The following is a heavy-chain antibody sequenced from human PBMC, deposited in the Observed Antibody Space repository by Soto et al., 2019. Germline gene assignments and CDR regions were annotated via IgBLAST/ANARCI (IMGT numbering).Heavy chain of an antibody. CDR3: ARPVATKTAAIEY. V-gene: IGHV1-46*01. CDR2: ITPSTGGT. D-gene: IGHD5-12*01. J-gene: IGHJ4*02. CDR1: GYTFSTFY. Sequence: QVQLVQSGAEVKNPGASVKVSCKASGYTFSTFYLHWLRQARGQGLEWMGIITPSTGGTRYAQKLQDRLAKTRETSRHAAYMELNNRRSEGTAAYYCARPVATKTAAIEYWGQGTLVSVSS.